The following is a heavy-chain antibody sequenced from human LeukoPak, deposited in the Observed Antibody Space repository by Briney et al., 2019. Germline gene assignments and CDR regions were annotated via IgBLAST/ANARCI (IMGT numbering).Heavy chain of an antibody. J-gene: IGHJ4*02. CDR1: GGSISGYY. Sequence: SETLSLTCTVSGGSISGYYWSWIRQSAGNRLEYIGRIHYNGDTNFNPSLKSRVTMSIDTSKNQFSLKLSSVTAADTAVYYCARGPAVAGLDYWGQGTLVTVSS. CDR2: IHYNGDT. CDR3: ARGPAVAGLDY. D-gene: IGHD6-19*01. V-gene: IGHV4-4*07.